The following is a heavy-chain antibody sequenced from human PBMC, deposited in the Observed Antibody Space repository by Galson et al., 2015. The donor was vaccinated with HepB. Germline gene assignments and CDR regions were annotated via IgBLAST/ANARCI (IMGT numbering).Heavy chain of an antibody. Sequence: SLRLSCAASGFTFSCYGMHWVRQAPGKGLEWVAVIWYDGSNKYYADSVKGRFTISRDNSKNTLYLQMNSLRAEDTAVYYCARDHGHVDTAMARPEGYFDCWGQGTLVTVSS. CDR1: GFTFSCYG. J-gene: IGHJ4*02. V-gene: IGHV3-33*01. CDR3: ARDHGHVDTAMARPEGYFDC. CDR2: IWYDGSNK. D-gene: IGHD5-18*01.